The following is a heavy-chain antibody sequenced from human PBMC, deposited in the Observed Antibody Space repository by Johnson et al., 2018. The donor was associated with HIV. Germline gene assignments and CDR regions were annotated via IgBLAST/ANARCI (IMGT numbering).Heavy chain of an antibody. J-gene: IGHJ3*02. CDR3: AREREFTMCDAFDI. Sequence: EVHLVESGGGLVQPGGSLRLSCAASGFTFSSYWMSWVRQGPGKGLEWVANIKQDGSEKYYVDTVKGRFTISRDNAKNSLYLQMNSLRAEDTAVYYCAREREFTMCDAFDIWGQGTMVTVSS. V-gene: IGHV3-7*01. CDR2: IKQDGSEK. CDR1: GFTFSSYW. D-gene: IGHD3-10*02.